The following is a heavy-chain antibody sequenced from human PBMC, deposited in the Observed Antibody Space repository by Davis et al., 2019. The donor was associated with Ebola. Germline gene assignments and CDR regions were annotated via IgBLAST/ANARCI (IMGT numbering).Heavy chain of an antibody. J-gene: IGHJ4*02. V-gene: IGHV3-15*01. CDR2: IKSKTDGGTT. CDR1: GFTFSNAW. CDR3: TTDGVVGATQFDY. Sequence: GESLKISCAASGFTFSNAWMSWVRQAPGKGLEWVGRIKSKTDGGTTDYAAPVKGRFTISRDDSKNTLYLQMNSLKTEDTAVYYCTTDGVVGATQFDYWGQGTLVTVSS. D-gene: IGHD1-26*01.